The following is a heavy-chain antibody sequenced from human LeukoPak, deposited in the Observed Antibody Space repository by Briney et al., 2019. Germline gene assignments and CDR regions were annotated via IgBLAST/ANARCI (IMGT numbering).Heavy chain of an antibody. J-gene: IGHJ5*02. CDR2: INPKSGGT. CDR1: GYSFTDKY. V-gene: IGHV1-2*02. Sequence: ALVKVSCKASGYSFTDKYMHWVRQAPGQGPEWMGRINPKSGGTNYAQKFQGRVTMTTDTSMSTAYMELSRLTSDDTAVYYCARAGGRSWFDPWGQGTLVTVSS. CDR3: ARAGGRSWFDP.